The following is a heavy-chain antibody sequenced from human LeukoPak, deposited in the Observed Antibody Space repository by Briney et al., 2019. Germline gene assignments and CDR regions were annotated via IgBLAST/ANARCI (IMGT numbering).Heavy chain of an antibody. CDR2: IIPILGIA. CDR1: GGAFSSYA. CDR3: ASSGSSGVY. Sequence: SVKVSCKASGGAFSSYAISWVRQAPGQGLEWMGRIIPILGIANYAQKFQGRVTITADKSTSTAYMELSSLRSEDTAVYYCASSGSSGVYWGQGTLVTVSS. D-gene: IGHD6-6*01. J-gene: IGHJ4*02. V-gene: IGHV1-69*04.